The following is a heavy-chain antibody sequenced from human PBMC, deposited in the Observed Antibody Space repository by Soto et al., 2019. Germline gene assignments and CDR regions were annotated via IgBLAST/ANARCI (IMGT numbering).Heavy chain of an antibody. D-gene: IGHD1-1*01. V-gene: IGHV1-18*01. Sequence: ASVKVSCKASGYSFTTYGINWVRQAPGQGLEWMGWISAYNGNTNYAQKLQGRVTMTTDTSTSTAYMELRSLRSDDTAVYYCARVWVGTTFAYYYGMDVWGQGTTVTVSS. J-gene: IGHJ6*02. CDR1: GYSFTTYG. CDR3: ARVWVGTTFAYYYGMDV. CDR2: ISAYNGNT.